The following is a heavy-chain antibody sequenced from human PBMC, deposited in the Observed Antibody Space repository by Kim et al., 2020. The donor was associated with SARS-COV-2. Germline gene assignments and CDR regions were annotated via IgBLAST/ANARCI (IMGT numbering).Heavy chain of an antibody. D-gene: IGHD4-17*01. Sequence: YADSVEGRFSIFRDIAKNSLFLQMNSLRAEDTAVYYCTRDNPTVADFDSWGQGTLVTISS. V-gene: IGHV3-48*03. J-gene: IGHJ4*02. CDR3: TRDNPTVADFDS.